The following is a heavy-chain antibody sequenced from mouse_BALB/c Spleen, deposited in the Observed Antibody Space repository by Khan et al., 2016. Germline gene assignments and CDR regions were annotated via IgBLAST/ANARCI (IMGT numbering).Heavy chain of an antibody. CDR2: IDPETGGT. Sequence: QVQLQQPGAELVRPGASVTLSCKASGYTFTDYEIHWVKQTPVHGLERIGAIDPETGGTACNQRFQGKATLTADKSSSTAYMELRSLTSEDSAVYYCTRVLPYYYGSSYDAYWGQGTLVTVSA. CDR1: GYTFTDYE. V-gene: IGHV1-15*01. J-gene: IGHJ3*01. D-gene: IGHD1-1*01. CDR3: TRVLPYYYGSSYDAY.